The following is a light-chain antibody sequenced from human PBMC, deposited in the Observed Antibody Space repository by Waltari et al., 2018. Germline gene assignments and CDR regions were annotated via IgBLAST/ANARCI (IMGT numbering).Light chain of an antibody. Sequence: QSVVTQPPSASAPPGQRVTMSCSGSNSNIGKNTVNWYQQLPGPAPKLLVFRNDQRPSGVPGRFSAARSGTSASLAISGLQFDDEADYYCATWDDSLNGWVFGGGTRLTVL. J-gene: IGLJ3*02. CDR3: ATWDDSLNGWV. CDR1: NSNIGKNT. CDR2: RND. V-gene: IGLV1-44*01.